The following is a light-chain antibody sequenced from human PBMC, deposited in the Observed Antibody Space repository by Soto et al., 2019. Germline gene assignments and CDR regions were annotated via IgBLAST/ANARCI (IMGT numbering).Light chain of an antibody. CDR3: HQLDSYPLT. CDR2: AAS. J-gene: IGKJ4*01. Sequence: IQLTQSPSSLSASVGDSVTITCRASQGISSYLAWYQQKPGKAPKLLIYAASTLQSGVPSRFSGSGSGTDFTLTINSLQPEDFATYYCHQLDSYPLTFGGGTKVEIK. V-gene: IGKV1-9*01. CDR1: QGISSY.